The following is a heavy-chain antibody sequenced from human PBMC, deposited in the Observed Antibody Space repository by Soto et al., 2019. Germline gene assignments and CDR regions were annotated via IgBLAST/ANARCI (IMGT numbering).Heavy chain of an antibody. J-gene: IGHJ5*02. D-gene: IGHD6-25*01. CDR3: ARDVGGTWYDN. Sequence: QVQLVQSGAEVKKPGASVKVSCKASGYTFSSYGISWVRQAPGQGLEWMGWSIVYDGNTNYAQKFQGRVTMTTDTSTSTAYLQLRSLRSDDTAGYYCARDVGGTWYDNWGQGTLVIVSS. V-gene: IGHV1-18*01. CDR2: SIVYDGNT. CDR1: GYTFSSYG.